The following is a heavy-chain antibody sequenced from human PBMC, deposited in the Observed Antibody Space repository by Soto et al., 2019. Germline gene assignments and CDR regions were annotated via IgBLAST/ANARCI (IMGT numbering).Heavy chain of an antibody. CDR2: ISHDGSNT. Sequence: GGSLRLSCAASGFTFSTYAMFWVRQAPGKGLDWVAVISHDGSNTYYADSVKGRFTISRDNSKNTLYLQMNSLRAEDTAVYYCARGPAMASYAFDIWGQGTMVTVSS. CDR3: ARGPAMASYAFDI. J-gene: IGHJ3*02. CDR1: GFTFSTYA. V-gene: IGHV3-30*04. D-gene: IGHD5-18*01.